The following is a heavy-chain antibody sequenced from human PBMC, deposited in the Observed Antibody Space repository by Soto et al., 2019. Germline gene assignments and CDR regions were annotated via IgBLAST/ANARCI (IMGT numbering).Heavy chain of an antibody. V-gene: IGHV4-59*01. CDR2: IYYSGST. Sequence: SETLSLTCTVSGGSISSYYWSWIRQPPGKGLEWIGYIYYSGSTNYNPSLKSRVTISVDTSKNQFSLKLSSVTAADTAVYYCARGGDGYNSQTADWGQGTLVTVSS. CDR3: ARGGDGYNSQTAD. CDR1: GGSISSYY. J-gene: IGHJ4*02. D-gene: IGHD5-12*01.